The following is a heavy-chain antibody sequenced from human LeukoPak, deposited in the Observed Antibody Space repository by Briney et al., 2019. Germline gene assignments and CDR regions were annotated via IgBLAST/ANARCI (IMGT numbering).Heavy chain of an antibody. CDR2: ISAYNGNT. D-gene: IGHD3-3*01. CDR1: GYTFTSYG. CDR3: AGSIFGVVTHPWDAFDI. Sequence: ASVKVSCKASGYTFTSYGISWVRQAPGQGLEWMGWISAYNGNTNYAQKLQGRVTMTTDTSKSTAYMELRSLRSDDTAVYYCAGSIFGVVTHPWDAFDIWGQGTMVTVSS. V-gene: IGHV1-18*01. J-gene: IGHJ3*02.